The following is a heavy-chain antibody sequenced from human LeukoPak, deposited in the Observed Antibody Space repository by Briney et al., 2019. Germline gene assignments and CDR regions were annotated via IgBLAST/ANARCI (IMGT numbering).Heavy chain of an antibody. V-gene: IGHV4-34*01. J-gene: IGHJ4*02. D-gene: IGHD3-10*01. CDR1: GGSFSGYY. Sequence: PSETLSLTCAVYGGSFSGYYWSWIRQPPGKGLEWIGEINHSGSTNYNPSLKSRVTISVDTSKSQFSLKLSSVTAADTAVYYCASGQYGSGSYYTPWGQGTLVTFST. CDR2: INHSGST. CDR3: ASGQYGSGSYYTP.